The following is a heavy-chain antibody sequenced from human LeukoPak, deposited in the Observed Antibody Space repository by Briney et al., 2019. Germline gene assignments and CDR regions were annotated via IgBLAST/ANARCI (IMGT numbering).Heavy chain of an antibody. CDR1: GXSISSYY. CDR3: GSQYGDYRAVVY. V-gene: IGHV4-59*08. CDR2: IYYSGRT. Sequence: SETLSLTCTVSGXSISSYYWTWIRQPPGKGLEWIGNIYYSGRTNYNPSLKSRVTISLDTSKNQFSLNLSSVTAADTAVYYCGSQYGDYRAVVYWGQGTLVTVSS. D-gene: IGHD4-17*01. J-gene: IGHJ4*02.